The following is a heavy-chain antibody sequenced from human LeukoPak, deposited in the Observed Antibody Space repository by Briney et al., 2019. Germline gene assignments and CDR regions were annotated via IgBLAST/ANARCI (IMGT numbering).Heavy chain of an antibody. CDR2: ISGSGNST. CDR1: GFTFSSYA. J-gene: IGHJ5*02. CDR3: AKGPLCSSTSCYTLGHFDP. Sequence: GGSLRLSCAASGFTFSSYAMSWVRQVPGKGLEWVSSISGSGNSTYYAHSMKGRFTISRDNSKNTLYLQMNSLRAEDTAVYYCAKGPLCSSTSCYTLGHFDPWGQGTLVTVSS. V-gene: IGHV3-23*01. D-gene: IGHD2-2*02.